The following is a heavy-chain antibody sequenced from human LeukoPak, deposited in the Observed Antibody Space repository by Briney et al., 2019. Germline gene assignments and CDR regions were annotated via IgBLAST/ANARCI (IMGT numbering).Heavy chain of an antibody. CDR1: GYIFTSYD. V-gene: IGHV1-8*01. J-gene: IGHJ6*02. D-gene: IGHD2-2*01. CDR2: MNPNSGAT. Sequence: ASVMASCKASGYIFTSYDINWVRQATGQGLEWLGWMNPNSGATGYAQKFQGRVTMTRDTSISTAYMELSSLRFEDTAVYYCATIGVVPAANTYGMDVWGQGTTVTVSS. CDR3: ATIGVVPAANTYGMDV.